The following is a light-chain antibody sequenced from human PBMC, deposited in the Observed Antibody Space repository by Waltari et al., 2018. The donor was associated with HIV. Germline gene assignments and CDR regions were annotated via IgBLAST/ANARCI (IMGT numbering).Light chain of an antibody. CDR3: LQYDDLPLT. Sequence: QLPLHQSSPAVAVGARVTITCQAVQHIAINLNWFQQKPGKAPKLLIYDVSKLETGVPSRFTGGGSGATFTFTITSLRPEDIATYYCLQYDDLPLTFGGGTKVELK. V-gene: IGKV1-33*01. CDR2: DVS. J-gene: IGKJ4*01. CDR1: QHIAIN.